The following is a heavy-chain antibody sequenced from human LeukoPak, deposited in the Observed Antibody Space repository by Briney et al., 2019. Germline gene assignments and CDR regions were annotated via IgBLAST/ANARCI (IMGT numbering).Heavy chain of an antibody. CDR3: ARQNFYRYCRSTSCYRPYYYYMDV. Sequence: SETLSLTCALSGGSITDYYYNWVRQPPGKGLEWIGEINHSGSTNYNPSLKSRVTISVDTSKNQFSLKLSSVTAADTTVYYCARQNFYRYCRSTSCYRPYYYYMDVWGKGTTVTISS. CDR2: INHSGST. CDR1: GGSITDYY. V-gene: IGHV4-34*01. D-gene: IGHD2-2*01. J-gene: IGHJ6*03.